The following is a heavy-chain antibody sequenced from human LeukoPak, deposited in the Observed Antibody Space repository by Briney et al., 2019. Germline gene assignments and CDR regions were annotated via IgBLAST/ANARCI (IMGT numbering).Heavy chain of an antibody. CDR1: GDSISSSYW. Sequence: SETLSLTCAASGDSISSSYWWTWVRQSPGKGLEWIGEIYHSGSANYNPSLKSRVTISVDKSKNQFSLKLSSVTAADTAVYYCARDPEDSSGRYGMDVWGQGTTVTVSS. V-gene: IGHV4-4*02. CDR3: ARDPEDSSGRYGMDV. J-gene: IGHJ6*02. CDR2: IYHSGSA. D-gene: IGHD3-22*01.